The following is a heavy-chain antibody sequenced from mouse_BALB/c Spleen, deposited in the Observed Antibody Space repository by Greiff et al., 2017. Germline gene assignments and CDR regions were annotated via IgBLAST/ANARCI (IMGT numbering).Heavy chain of an antibody. CDR1: GFNIKDTY. Sequence: VQLQQSGAELVKPGASVKLSCTASGFNIKDTYMHWVKQRPEQGLEWIGRIDPANGNTKYDPKFQGKATITADTSSNPAYLQLSSRTSEDTAVYDGARLYGNYEGDDWGQGTSVTVSS. CDR3: ARLYGNYEGDD. J-gene: IGHJ4*01. CDR2: IDPANGNT. D-gene: IGHD2-1*01. V-gene: IGHV14-3*02.